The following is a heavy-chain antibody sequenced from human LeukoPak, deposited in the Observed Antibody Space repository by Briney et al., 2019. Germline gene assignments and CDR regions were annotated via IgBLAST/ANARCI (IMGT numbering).Heavy chain of an antibody. CDR2: MNPNSGNT. CDR1: GYTFTSYD. J-gene: IGHJ1*01. Sequence: ASVKVSCKASGYTFTSYDINWVRQATGQGLEWMGWMNPNSGNTGYAQKFQGRVTMTRNTSISTAYMELSSLRSEDTAVYYCARGFAPTDYAEYFQHWGQGTLVTVSS. CDR3: ARGFAPTDYAEYFQH. D-gene: IGHD4-11*01. V-gene: IGHV1-8*01.